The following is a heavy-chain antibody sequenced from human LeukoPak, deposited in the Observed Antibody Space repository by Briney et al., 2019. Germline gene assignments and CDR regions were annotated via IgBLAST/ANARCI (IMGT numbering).Heavy chain of an antibody. CDR1: GFTFSNYN. CDR2: CSSSSSYI. D-gene: IGHD6-13*01. V-gene: IGHV3-21*01. J-gene: IGHJ4*02. Sequence: PGGSLRLSCAASGFTFSNYNMNWVRQAPGKGLEWVSSCSSSSSYIYYADSVKGRFTIYRDNAKNSLYLQMNCLRAEDTAVYYCATGSSWYFEYWGQGTLVTVSS. CDR3: ATGSSWYFEY.